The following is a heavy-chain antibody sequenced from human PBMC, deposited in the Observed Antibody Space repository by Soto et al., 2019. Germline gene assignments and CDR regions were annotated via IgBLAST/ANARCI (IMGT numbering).Heavy chain of an antibody. V-gene: IGHV3-23*01. D-gene: IGHD3-16*02. J-gene: IGHJ6*01. Sequence: EVQLLESGGGLVQTGGSLRISCVASGFTFGNYAMRWVRQAPGKGLEWVSAIGGNSAHIYYADSVKGRLTISIDNSKNTVYLQMSSLRVEDTAVYYCAKAQVMGVISAMDVWGRGTTVTVSS. CDR2: IGGNSAHI. CDR3: AKAQVMGVISAMDV. CDR1: GFTFGNYA.